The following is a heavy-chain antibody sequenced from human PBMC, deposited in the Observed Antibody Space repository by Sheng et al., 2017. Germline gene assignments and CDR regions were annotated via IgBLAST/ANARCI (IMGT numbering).Heavy chain of an antibody. Sequence: QVQLVESGGGVVQPGRSLRLSCAASGFTFSSYGMHWVRQAPGKGLEWVAVIWYDGSNKYYADSVKGRFTISRDNSKNTLYLQMNSLRAEDTAVYYCARVGWELPLRPGGGMDVWGRRTDGHRLL. D-gene: IGHD1-26*01. CDR2: IWYDGSNK. CDR1: GFTFSSYG. J-gene: IGHJ6*02. CDR3: ARVGWELPLRPGGGMDV. V-gene: IGHV3-33*01.